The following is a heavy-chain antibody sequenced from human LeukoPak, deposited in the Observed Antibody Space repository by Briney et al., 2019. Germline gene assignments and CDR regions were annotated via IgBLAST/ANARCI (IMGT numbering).Heavy chain of an antibody. CDR1: GFSLSTSGVG. CDR3: ARSATGLGPALLLWFGDAYFDY. Sequence: SGPTLVKPTQTLTLTCTFSGFSLSTSGVGVGWIRQPPGKALEWLALIYWDDDKRYSPSLKSRLTITKDTSKNQVVLTMTNMDPVDTATYYCARSATGLGPALLLWFGDAYFDYWGQGTLVTVSS. CDR2: IYWDDDK. D-gene: IGHD3-10*01. J-gene: IGHJ4*02. V-gene: IGHV2-5*02.